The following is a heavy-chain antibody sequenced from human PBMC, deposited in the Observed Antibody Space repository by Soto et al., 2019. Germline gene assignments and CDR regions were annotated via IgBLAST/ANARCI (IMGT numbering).Heavy chain of an antibody. CDR3: AKNVEYGSGSPATQTFDY. V-gene: IGHV3-23*01. D-gene: IGHD3-10*01. J-gene: IGHJ4*02. Sequence: EVQLLESGGGLVQPGGSLRLSCAASGFTFSSYAMSWVRQAPGKGLEWVSGISGRGGSTYYADSVKGRFTISRDNSKNTLYVQMNSLRAANTAVYYCAKNVEYGSGSPATQTFDYWGQGALVTVSS. CDR2: ISGRGGST. CDR1: GFTFSSYA.